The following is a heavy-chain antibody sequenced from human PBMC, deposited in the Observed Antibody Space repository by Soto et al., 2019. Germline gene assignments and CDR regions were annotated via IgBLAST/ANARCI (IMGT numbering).Heavy chain of an antibody. CDR2: TSWNSGSI. V-gene: IGHV3-9*01. D-gene: IGHD3-3*01. CDR3: AKSTNDDFWSGPSPTIDY. J-gene: IGHJ4*02. Sequence: EVQLVESGGGLVQPGRSLRLSCAASGFTFDDYAMHWVRQAPGKGLEWVSGTSWNSGSIGYADSVKGRFTISSDNAKNSLYLQMHSLRAEDTAWYYCAKSTNDDFWSGPSPTIDYWGQGTLVTVSS. CDR1: GFTFDDYA.